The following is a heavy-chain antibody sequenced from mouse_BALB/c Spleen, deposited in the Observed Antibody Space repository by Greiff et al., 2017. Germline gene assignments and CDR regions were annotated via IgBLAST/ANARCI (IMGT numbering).Heavy chain of an antibody. CDR1: GDSITSGY. CDR3: ARHLVTTVVDAMDY. Sequence: EVKLQESGPSLVKPSQTLSLTCSVTGDSITSGYWNWIRKFPGNKLEYMGYISYSGSTYYNPSLKSRISITRDTSKNQYYLQLNSVTTEDTATYYCARHLVTTVVDAMDYWGQGTSVTVSS. CDR2: ISYSGST. V-gene: IGHV3-8*02. D-gene: IGHD1-1*01. J-gene: IGHJ4*01.